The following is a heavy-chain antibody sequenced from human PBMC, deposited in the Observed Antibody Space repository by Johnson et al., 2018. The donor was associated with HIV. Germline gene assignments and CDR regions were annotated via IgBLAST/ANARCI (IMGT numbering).Heavy chain of an antibody. D-gene: IGHD1-26*01. J-gene: IGHJ3*02. CDR2: IWYDGSNK. Sequence: QVQLVESGGGVVQPGRSLRLSCAASGFTFSSYGMHWVRQAPGKGLEWVAVIWYDGSNKYYVDSVKGRFTIYRDNSKNTLYLQMNSLRAEDTAVYCCAKGGQWELLAAFDIWGQGTMVTVSS. CDR3: AKGGQWELLAAFDI. V-gene: IGHV3-33*06. CDR1: GFTFSSYG.